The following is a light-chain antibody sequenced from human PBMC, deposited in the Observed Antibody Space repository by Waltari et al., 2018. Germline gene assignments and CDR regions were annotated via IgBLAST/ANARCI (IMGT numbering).Light chain of an antibody. CDR2: GTR. Sequence: QSVLTQPPSVSGAPGQRVTISCTGSRSNIGANYDVLWYQRLPGKAPQLLSYGTRNLPSGVPDRFSGFQSGTSASLAITGLQAEDEAEYYCQSYDSGSRVFGEGTKLTVL. V-gene: IGLV1-40*01. CDR3: QSYDSGSRV. CDR1: RSNIGANYD. J-gene: IGLJ3*02.